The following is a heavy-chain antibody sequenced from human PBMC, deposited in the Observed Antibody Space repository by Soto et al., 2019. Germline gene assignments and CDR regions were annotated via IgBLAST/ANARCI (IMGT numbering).Heavy chain of an antibody. Sequence: TLSLTCTVSGGSISSVGYYWTWIRQLPGKGLEWIGYIYYSGSTYYNPSLKNRVAMSVDTSKNQFSLKLSSVTAADTAVYYCARDYCSGGSCANNWFDPWGQGTLVTVSS. CDR3: ARDYCSGGSCANNWFDP. CDR1: GGSISSVGYY. D-gene: IGHD2-15*01. V-gene: IGHV4-31*03. CDR2: IYYSGST. J-gene: IGHJ5*02.